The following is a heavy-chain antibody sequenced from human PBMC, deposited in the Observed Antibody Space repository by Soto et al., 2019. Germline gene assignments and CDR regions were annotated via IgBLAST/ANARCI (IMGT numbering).Heavy chain of an antibody. D-gene: IGHD3-16*01. V-gene: IGHV4-34*01. CDR1: GGSFSGYY. Sequence: PSETLSLTCAVYGGSFSGYYWSWIRQPPGKGLEWIGEINHSGSSNYNPSLKSRVTMSVDTAKNQFSLKLSSVTAADTAVYYGARGLIRPAYYYYRMYVCGQGNTVTVSS. J-gene: IGHJ6*02. CDR2: INHSGSS. CDR3: ARGLIRPAYYYYRMYV.